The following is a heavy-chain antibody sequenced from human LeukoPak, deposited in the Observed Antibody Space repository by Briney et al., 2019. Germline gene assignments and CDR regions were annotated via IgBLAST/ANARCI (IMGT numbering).Heavy chain of an antibody. D-gene: IGHD2-2*01. CDR2: IYTSGST. Sequence: SQTLSLTCTVSGGSISSGSYYWSWIRQPAGKGLEWIGRIYTSGSTNYNPSLKSRVTISVDTSKNQFSLKLSSVTAADTAMYYCARDPNYCSSTSCYEWDYYMDVWGKGTTVTVSS. CDR1: GGSISSGSYY. CDR3: ARDPNYCSSTSCYEWDYYMDV. J-gene: IGHJ6*03. V-gene: IGHV4-61*02.